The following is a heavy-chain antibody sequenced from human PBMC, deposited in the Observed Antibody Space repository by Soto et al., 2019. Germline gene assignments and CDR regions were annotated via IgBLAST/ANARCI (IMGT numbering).Heavy chain of an antibody. Sequence: PGESLKISCKGSGYSFKYYWIGWVRQMSGRGLEWMGIINPGDSETRYSPAFEGQVTISADKSTDTAFLQWRSLKASDTAIYYCARVDSYYHDTSTYSRGYFDLWGRSALVTVSS. CDR2: INPGDSET. CDR3: ARVDSYYHDTSTYSRGYFDL. CDR1: GYSFKYYW. J-gene: IGHJ2*01. D-gene: IGHD3-22*01. V-gene: IGHV5-51*01.